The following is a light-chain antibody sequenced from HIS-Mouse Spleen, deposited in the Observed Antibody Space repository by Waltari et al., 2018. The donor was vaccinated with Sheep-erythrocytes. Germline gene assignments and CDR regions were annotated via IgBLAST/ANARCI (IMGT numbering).Light chain of an antibody. CDR1: QSVLYSSNNKNY. J-gene: IGKJ5*01. V-gene: IGKV4-1*01. CDR3: QQANSFPIT. Sequence: DIVMTQSPDSLAVSLGERATINCKSNQSVLYSSNNKNYLAWYQQKPGQPPKLLIYWASTRESGVPDRFSGSGSGTDFTLTISSLQPEDFATYYCQQANSFPITFGQGTRLEIK. CDR2: WAS.